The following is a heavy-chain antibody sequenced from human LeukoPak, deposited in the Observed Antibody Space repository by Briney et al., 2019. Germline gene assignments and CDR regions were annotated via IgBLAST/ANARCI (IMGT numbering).Heavy chain of an antibody. CDR3: ARDEFTNSGSFYDRSGSWLKRAQKKSVPFGMDV. CDR2: IKQDGSEI. CDR1: GFTFSSYW. J-gene: IGHJ6*02. Sequence: GGSLRLSCAASGFTFSSYWLTWVRQAPGKGLEWVANIKQDGSEIYYVDSVKGGFTISRDNARNSLYLQMNSLRAEDTAVYYCARDEFTNSGSFYDRSGSWLKRAQKKSVPFGMDVWGQGTTVTVSS. D-gene: IGHD1-26*01. V-gene: IGHV3-7*01.